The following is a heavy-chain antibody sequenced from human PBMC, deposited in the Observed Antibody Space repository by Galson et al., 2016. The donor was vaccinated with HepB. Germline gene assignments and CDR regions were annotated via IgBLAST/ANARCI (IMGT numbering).Heavy chain of an antibody. CDR3: AATMRGGH. J-gene: IGHJ4*02. Sequence: TLSLTCAVSGVSISSSDWWSWVRQPPGQGLEWIGQIFHSGRVNYTPSLASRVTISVDTSNNHFPLRLTSVTTEDTAMYYCAATMRGGHWGQGTLVTVSS. CDR1: GVSISSSDW. V-gene: IGHV4-4*02. CDR2: IFHSGRV. D-gene: IGHD3-16*01.